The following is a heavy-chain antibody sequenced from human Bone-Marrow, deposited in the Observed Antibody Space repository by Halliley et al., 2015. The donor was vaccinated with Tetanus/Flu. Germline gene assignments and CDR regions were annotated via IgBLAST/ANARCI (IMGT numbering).Heavy chain of an antibody. CDR3: AKDTARNYFDISGSADY. V-gene: IGHV3-23*01. CDR2: SATRPSP. J-gene: IGHJ4*02. D-gene: IGHD3-22*01. Sequence: SATRPSPYYANSGKGRFTISRDTSKNTLYLQMNSLRAEDTAVYFCAKDTARNYFDISGSADYWGQGALVTVSP.